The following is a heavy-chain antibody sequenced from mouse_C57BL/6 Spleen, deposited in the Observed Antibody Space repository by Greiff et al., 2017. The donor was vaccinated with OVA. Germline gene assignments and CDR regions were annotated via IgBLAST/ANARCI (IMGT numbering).Heavy chain of an antibody. CDR1: GFTFSDYY. D-gene: IGHD3-3*01. Sequence: EVMLVESEGGLVQPGSSMKLSCTASGFTFSDYYMAWVRQVPEKGLEWVANINYDGSSTYYLDSLKSRFIISRDNAKNILYLQMSSLKSEDTATYYCARGGTDPGYFDYWGQGTTLTVSS. CDR2: INYDGSST. J-gene: IGHJ2*01. CDR3: ARGGTDPGYFDY. V-gene: IGHV5-16*01.